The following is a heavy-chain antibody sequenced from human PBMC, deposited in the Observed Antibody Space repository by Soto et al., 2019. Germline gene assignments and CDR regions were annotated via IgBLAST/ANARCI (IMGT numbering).Heavy chain of an antibody. CDR1: GYTFTSYD. Sequence: ASVTVSCKASGYTFTSYDINWVRQATGQGLEWMGWMNPNSGNTGYAQKFQGRVTMTRNTSISTAYMELSSLRSEDTAVYYCARGAIAAAGTDYYYYGMDVWGQGTTVTVSS. CDR2: MNPNSGNT. CDR3: ARGAIAAAGTDYYYYGMDV. D-gene: IGHD6-13*01. J-gene: IGHJ6*02. V-gene: IGHV1-8*01.